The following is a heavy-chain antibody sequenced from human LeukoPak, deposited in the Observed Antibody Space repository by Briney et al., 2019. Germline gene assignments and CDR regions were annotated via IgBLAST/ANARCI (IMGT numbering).Heavy chain of an antibody. D-gene: IGHD3-3*01. V-gene: IGHV1-69*05. CDR2: IIPIFGTA. J-gene: IGHJ6*03. CDR1: GGTFSSYA. Sequence: SVKVSCKASGGTFSSYAISWVRQAPGQGLEWMGGIIPIFGTANYAQKFQGRVTITTDESTSTAYMELSSLRSEDTAVYYCARAKGSGYDFWSGYRPYYYYYMDVWGKGTTVTVSS. CDR3: ARAKGSGYDFWSGYRPYYYYYMDV.